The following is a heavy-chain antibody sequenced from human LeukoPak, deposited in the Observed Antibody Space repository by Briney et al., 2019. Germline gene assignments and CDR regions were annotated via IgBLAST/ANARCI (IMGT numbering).Heavy chain of an antibody. D-gene: IGHD6-19*01. Sequence: SETLSLTCTVSGGSISSSSYYWGWIRQPPGKGLEWIGSIYYSGSTYYNPSLKSRVTISVDTSKNQFSLKLNSVTPEDTAVYYCAREPHGSGLLFDYWGRGTLVTVSS. V-gene: IGHV4-39*02. CDR3: AREPHGSGLLFDY. J-gene: IGHJ4*02. CDR2: IYYSGST. CDR1: GGSISSSSYY.